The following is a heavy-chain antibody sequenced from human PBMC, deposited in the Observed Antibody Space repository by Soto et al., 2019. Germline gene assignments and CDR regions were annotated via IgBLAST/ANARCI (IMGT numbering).Heavy chain of an antibody. CDR2: IYYSGST. CDR1: GGSISSGGYC. CDR3: ARAVVVVASGPLFDY. J-gene: IGHJ4*02. Sequence: SETLSLTCTVSGGSISSGGYCWSWIRQHPGKGLEWIGYIYYSGSTYYNPSLKSRVTISVDTSKNQFSLKLSSVTAADTAVYYCARAVVVVASGPLFDYWGQGTLVTVSS. D-gene: IGHD2-15*01. V-gene: IGHV4-31*03.